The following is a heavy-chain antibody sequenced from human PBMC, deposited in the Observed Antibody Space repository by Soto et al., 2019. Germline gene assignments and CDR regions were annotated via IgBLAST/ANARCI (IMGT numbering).Heavy chain of an antibody. CDR1: GGSFSGYY. CDR2: INHSGST. CDR3: ASLGPAANDAFDI. Sequence: HVQLQQWGAGLLKPSETLSLTCAVYGGSFSGYYWSWIRQPPGKGLEWIGEINHSGSTNYNPSLKSRVTISVDTSKNQFSLKLSSVTAADTAVYYCASLGPAANDAFDIWGQGTMVTVSS. V-gene: IGHV4-34*01. J-gene: IGHJ3*02. D-gene: IGHD2-2*01.